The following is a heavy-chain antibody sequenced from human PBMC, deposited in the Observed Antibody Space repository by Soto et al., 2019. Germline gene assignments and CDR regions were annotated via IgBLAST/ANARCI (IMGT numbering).Heavy chain of an antibody. D-gene: IGHD4-4*01. CDR3: GRHGQEKGGNSGVMDV. V-gene: IGHV5-51*07. CDR1: YTSSL. J-gene: IGHJ6*02. Sequence: YTSSLFAPDHQKTRKGLEWVGVIYPGDSDTRYSPSFQGQVTISADKSISTAYLQWSSLKASDTAMYFCGRHGQEKGGNSGVMDVWGQGNKVTGFS. CDR2: IYPGDSDT.